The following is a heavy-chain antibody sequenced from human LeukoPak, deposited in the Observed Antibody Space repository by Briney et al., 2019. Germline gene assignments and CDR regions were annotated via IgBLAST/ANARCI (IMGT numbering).Heavy chain of an antibody. V-gene: IGHV4-4*09. J-gene: IGHJ4*02. D-gene: IGHD2-2*02. Sequence: SETLSLTCTVSGGSISSYYWSWIRQPPGKGLEWIGYIYTSGSTNYNPSLKSRVTISVDTSKNQFSLKLSSVTAADTAVYVCAREYCSSTSCYIGYWGQGTLVTVSS. CDR1: GGSISSYY. CDR2: IYTSGST. CDR3: AREYCSSTSCYIGY.